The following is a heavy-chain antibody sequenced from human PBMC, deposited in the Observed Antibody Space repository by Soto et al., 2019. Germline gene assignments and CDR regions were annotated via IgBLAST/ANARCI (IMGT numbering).Heavy chain of an antibody. J-gene: IGHJ4*01. CDR3: ARGLITGSHYSGGWYYFDS. CDR2: INHSGSA. Sequence: PSETLSLTCAVYGESFSGHIWTWIRQTPGKGLQWIGQINHSGSASYNPSLKSRVTISVHTSNSQFSLELSSVTAADTAVYYCARGLITGSHYSGGWYYFDSWGHGTQVTVSS. CDR1: GESFSGHI. V-gene: IGHV4-34*01. D-gene: IGHD6-19*01.